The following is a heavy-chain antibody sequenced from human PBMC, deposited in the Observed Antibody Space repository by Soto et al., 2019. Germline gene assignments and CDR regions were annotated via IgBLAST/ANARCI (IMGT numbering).Heavy chain of an antibody. CDR3: ARRGSDSFYCSSTSCFDPFDY. CDR1: GGTFSSYA. CDR2: IIPIFGTA. D-gene: IGHD2-2*01. Sequence: ASVKVSCKAPGGTFSSYAISWVRQAPGQGLEWMGGIIPIFGTANYAQKFQGRVTITADKSTGTAYMELSSLRSEDTAVYYCARRGSDSFYCSSTSCFDPFDYWGQGTLVTVSS. V-gene: IGHV1-69*06. J-gene: IGHJ4*02.